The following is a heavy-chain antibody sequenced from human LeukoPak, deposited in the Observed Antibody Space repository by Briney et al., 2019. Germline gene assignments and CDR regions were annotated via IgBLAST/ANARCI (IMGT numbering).Heavy chain of an antibody. CDR3: ARDLVYGSGSYSYFQH. J-gene: IGHJ1*01. V-gene: IGHV1-3*01. D-gene: IGHD3-10*01. Sequence: ASVKVSCKASGYTFTSYGISWVRQAPGQRLEWMGWINAGNGNTKYSQKFQGRVTITRDTSASTAYMELSSLRSEDTAVYYCARDLVYGSGSYSYFQHWGQGTLVTVSS. CDR2: INAGNGNT. CDR1: GYTFTSYG.